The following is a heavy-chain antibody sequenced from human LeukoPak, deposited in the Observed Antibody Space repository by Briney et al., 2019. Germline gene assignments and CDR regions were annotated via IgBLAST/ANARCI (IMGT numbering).Heavy chain of an antibody. V-gene: IGHV3-30*18. D-gene: IGHD6-19*01. J-gene: IGHJ4*02. CDR3: AKERYGSGWAAGDY. CDR1: GFSFSSFA. CDR2: ISYDGSNQ. Sequence: PGESLRLSCAASGFSFSSFAMHWVRQAPGKGLEWVAAISYDGSNQYYADSVKGRFTISRDNSKNTLYLQMNSLRPDDTAVFYCAKERYGSGWAAGDYWGQGTLVTVFS.